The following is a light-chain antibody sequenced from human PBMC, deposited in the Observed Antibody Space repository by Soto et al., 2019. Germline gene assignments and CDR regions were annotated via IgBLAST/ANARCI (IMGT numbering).Light chain of an antibody. V-gene: IGLV2-14*01. CDR1: SRDVGYYNF. J-gene: IGLJ2*01. CDR2: EVT. CDR3: SSYTSSNSVI. Sequence: QSVLTQPASVSGSPGQSITISCTGTSRDVGYYNFVSWYQQHPGKAPKLMIYEVTNRPSGVSNRFSGSKSGNTASLTISGLRAEDEADYFCSSYTSSNSVIFGGGTKLTVL.